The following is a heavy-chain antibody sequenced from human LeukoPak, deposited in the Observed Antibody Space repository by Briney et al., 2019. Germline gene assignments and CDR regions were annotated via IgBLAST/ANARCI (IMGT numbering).Heavy chain of an antibody. Sequence: GASVKVSCKASGGTFSSYVISWVRQAPGHELEWMGRIIPIFGIANYPQKFHGRVTITADKSTSTAYMELSRLRSEDTAVYYCARLFGCSSTSCLAWRYYGMDVWGQGNTVTVSS. V-gene: IGHV1-69*04. CDR1: GGTFSSYV. D-gene: IGHD2-2*01. CDR2: IIPIFGIA. CDR3: ARLFGCSSTSCLAWRYYGMDV. J-gene: IGHJ6*01.